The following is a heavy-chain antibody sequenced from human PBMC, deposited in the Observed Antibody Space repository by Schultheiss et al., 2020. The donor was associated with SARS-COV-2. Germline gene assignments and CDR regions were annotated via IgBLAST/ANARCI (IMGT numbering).Heavy chain of an antibody. D-gene: IGHD5-18*01. CDR2: ISSNGGST. V-gene: IGHV3-64*01. CDR1: GFTFSSYA. J-gene: IGHJ4*02. CDR3: ARGRQLGPLFFY. Sequence: GGSLRLSCAASGFTFSSYAMSWVRQAPGKGLEYVSAISSNGGSTYYANSVKGRFTISRDNAKNSLYLQMNSLRAEDTAVYYCARGRQLGPLFFYWGQGTLVTVSS.